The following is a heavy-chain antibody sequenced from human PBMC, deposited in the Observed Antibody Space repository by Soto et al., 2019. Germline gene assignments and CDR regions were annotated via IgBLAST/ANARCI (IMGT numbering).Heavy chain of an antibody. CDR2: ISSSYYI. J-gene: IGHJ6*02. CDR3: AREKEDEGSSYLRVYYGMDA. Sequence: ESLGLSCAASGFTLSTYRVTGVRQAPGKGLEWVSSISSSYYIHYADSVKGRFTISRDSAKNSVYLQLNSLRAEDTAVYYCAREKEDEGSSYLRVYYGMDAWGQGTTVTVSS. D-gene: IGHD6-6*01. V-gene: IGHV3-21*01. CDR1: GFTLSTYR.